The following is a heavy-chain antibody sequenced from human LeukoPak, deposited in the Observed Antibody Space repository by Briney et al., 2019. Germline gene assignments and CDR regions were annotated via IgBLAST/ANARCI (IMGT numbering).Heavy chain of an antibody. V-gene: IGHV3-21*01. D-gene: IGHD3-10*01. CDR2: ISSSSSYI. Sequence: GGSLRLSCAASGFTFSSYEMNWVRQAPGKGLEWVSSISSSSSYIYYADSVKGRFTISRDNAKNSLYLQMNSLRAEDTAVYYCARDSSGSGSYYIPDAFDIWGQGTMVTVSS. CDR3: ARDSSGSGSYYIPDAFDI. CDR1: GFTFSSYE. J-gene: IGHJ3*02.